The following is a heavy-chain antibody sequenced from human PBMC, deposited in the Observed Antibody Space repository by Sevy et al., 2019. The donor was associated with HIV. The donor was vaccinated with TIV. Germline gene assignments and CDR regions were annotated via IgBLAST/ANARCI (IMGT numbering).Heavy chain of an antibody. Sequence: SETLSLTCAVSGYSISSGYYWGWIRQPPGKGLEWIGSIYHSGSTYYNPSLKSRVTISVDTSKNQFSLKLSSVTAADTAVYYCARHGPSRTDYFNYYMDVWGKGTTVTVSS. CDR2: IYHSGST. D-gene: IGHD1-1*01. V-gene: IGHV4-38-2*01. J-gene: IGHJ6*03. CDR1: GYSISSGYY. CDR3: ARHGPSRTDYFNYYMDV.